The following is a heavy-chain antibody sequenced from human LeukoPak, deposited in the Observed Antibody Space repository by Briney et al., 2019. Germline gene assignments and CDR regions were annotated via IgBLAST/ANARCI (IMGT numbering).Heavy chain of an antibody. Sequence: ASVKVSCKASGGTFSSYAISWVRQAPGQGLEWMGWINTNTGNPTYAQGFTGRFVFSLDTSVSTAYLQISSLKAEDTAVYYCARESSGWRLNYFDYWGQGTLVTVSS. D-gene: IGHD6-19*01. CDR3: ARESSGWRLNYFDY. CDR2: INTNTGNP. CDR1: GGTFSSYA. V-gene: IGHV7-4-1*02. J-gene: IGHJ4*02.